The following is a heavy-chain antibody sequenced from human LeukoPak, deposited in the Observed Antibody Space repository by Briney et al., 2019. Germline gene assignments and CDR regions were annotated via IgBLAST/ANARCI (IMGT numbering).Heavy chain of an antibody. V-gene: IGHV4-4*02. J-gene: IGHJ4*02. CDR3: ARALSGYDYSEDY. CDR2: IYHSGST. CDR1: GGSISSSNW. D-gene: IGHD5-12*01. Sequence: KASETLSLTCAVSGGSISSSNWWSWVRQPPGKGLEWIGEIYHSGSTNYNPSLKSRVTISVDKSKNQFSLKLSSVTAADTAVYYCARALSGYDYSEDYWGQGTLVTVSS.